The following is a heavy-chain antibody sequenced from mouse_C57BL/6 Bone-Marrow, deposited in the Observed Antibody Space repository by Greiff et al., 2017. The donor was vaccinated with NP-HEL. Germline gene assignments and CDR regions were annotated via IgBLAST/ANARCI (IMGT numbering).Heavy chain of an antibody. D-gene: IGHD1-1*01. J-gene: IGHJ2*01. CDR2: ISSGGSYT. V-gene: IGHV5-6*02. Sequence: EVKLVESGGDLVKPGGSLKLSCAASGFTFSSYGMSWVRQTPDKRLEWVATISSGGSYTYYPDSVKGRFTISRDNAKNTLYLQMSSLKSEDTAMYYCARHYGKDFDYWGQGTTLTVSS. CDR1: GFTFSSYG. CDR3: ARHYGKDFDY.